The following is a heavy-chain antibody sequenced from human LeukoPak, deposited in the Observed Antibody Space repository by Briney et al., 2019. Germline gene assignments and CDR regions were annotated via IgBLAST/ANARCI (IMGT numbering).Heavy chain of an antibody. Sequence: SETLSLTCGVSGYSISSGYCWAWIRQPPGKGLEWVATVYHSGTTYYNPSLKSRVMILIDTSKNQFSLKLNSVTAADTAVYYCARMGAGLNWFDPWGQGTLVTVSS. CDR2: VYHSGTT. D-gene: IGHD1-26*01. J-gene: IGHJ5*02. CDR3: ARMGAGLNWFDP. CDR1: GYSISSGYC. V-gene: IGHV4-38-2*01.